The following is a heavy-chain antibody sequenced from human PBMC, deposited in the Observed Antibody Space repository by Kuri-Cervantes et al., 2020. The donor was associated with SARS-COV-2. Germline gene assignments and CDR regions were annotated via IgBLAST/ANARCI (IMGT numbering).Heavy chain of an antibody. CDR1: GFTFSSYG. CDR2: ISYDGSNK. J-gene: IGHJ3*02. CDR3: ARGGGRITMIVADAFDI. V-gene: IGHV3-30*03. Sequence: GESLKISCAASGFTFSSYGMHWVRQAPGKGLEWVAVISYDGSNKYYADSVKGRFTISRDNSKNTLYLQMNSLRAEDTAVYYCARGGGRITMIVADAFDIWGQGTMVTVSS. D-gene: IGHD3-22*01.